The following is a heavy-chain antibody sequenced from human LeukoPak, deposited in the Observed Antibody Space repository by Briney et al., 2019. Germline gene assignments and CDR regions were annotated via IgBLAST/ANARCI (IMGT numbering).Heavy chain of an antibody. D-gene: IGHD3-22*01. CDR3: AKDLSTYYHDSRTPDY. Sequence: GGSLRLSCAASGFSFSTHGMNWVRQAPGKGLEWVSFIYSDNTHYSDSVKGRFTISRDNSKNTLYLQMNSLRAEDTAVYYCAKDLSTYYHDSRTPDYWGQGTQVTVSS. V-gene: IGHV3-NL1*01. J-gene: IGHJ4*02. CDR2: IYSDNT. CDR1: GFSFSTHG.